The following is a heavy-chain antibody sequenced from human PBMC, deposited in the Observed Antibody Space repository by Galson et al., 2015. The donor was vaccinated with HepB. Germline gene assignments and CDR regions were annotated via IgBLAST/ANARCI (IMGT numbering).Heavy chain of an antibody. Sequence: SLRLSCAASGFTFSSYWMDWVRQAPGKGLVWVSNINLDGSSTNYADSVKGRFTISRDNAKNSLHLQMNSLRVEDTAVYYCARDPEFLGITMVRGALDYWGQGTLVTVSS. CDR3: ARDPEFLGITMVRGALDY. CDR2: INLDGSST. CDR1: GFTFSSYW. V-gene: IGHV3-74*01. J-gene: IGHJ4*02. D-gene: IGHD3-10*01.